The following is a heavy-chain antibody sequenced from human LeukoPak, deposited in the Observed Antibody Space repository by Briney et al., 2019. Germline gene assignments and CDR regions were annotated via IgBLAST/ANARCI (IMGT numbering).Heavy chain of an antibody. CDR1: GDSFSYFY. D-gene: IGHD7-27*01. J-gene: IGHJ4*02. Sequence: SETLSLTCTVSGDSFSYFYWSWIRQPPGKGLEWIGYIYNSGSTNYNPSLKSRVTISVDTSKNQFSLRLSSVTAADTAVYYCATRKLGNDYWGQGTLVTVSS. CDR2: IYNSGST. CDR3: ATRKLGNDY. V-gene: IGHV4-59*01.